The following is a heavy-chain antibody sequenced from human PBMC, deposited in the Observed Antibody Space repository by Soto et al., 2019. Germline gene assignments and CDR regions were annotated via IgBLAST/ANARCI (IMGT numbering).Heavy chain of an antibody. CDR2: IYYSGST. CDR3: ARQIWRDGYIPFDY. J-gene: IGHJ4*02. D-gene: IGHD3-3*01. V-gene: IGHV4-39*01. Sequence: LSLTCTVSGGSISSSSYYWGWIRQPPGKGLEWIGSIYYSGSTYYNPSLKSRVTISVDTSKNQFSLKLSSVTAADTAVYYCARQIWRDGYIPFDYWGQGTLVTVSS. CDR1: GGSISSSSYY.